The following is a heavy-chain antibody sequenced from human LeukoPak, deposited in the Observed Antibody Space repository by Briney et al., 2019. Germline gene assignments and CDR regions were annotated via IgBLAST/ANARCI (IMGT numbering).Heavy chain of an antibody. CDR1: GFPFSSYT. CDR2: ILSHGGWT. CDR3: ARGKMGATVSDFYGYYMDL. V-gene: IGHV3-64*02. Sequence: GGSLRLSCTASGFPFSSYTMHWLRQAPGKGLPCVAAILSHGGWTVYADSVTGRFTVSRDNYKSTLYLQMVSLRLEDTGVYYCARGKMGATVSDFYGYYMDLWGKGTTVTVSS. J-gene: IGHJ6*03. D-gene: IGHD1-26*01.